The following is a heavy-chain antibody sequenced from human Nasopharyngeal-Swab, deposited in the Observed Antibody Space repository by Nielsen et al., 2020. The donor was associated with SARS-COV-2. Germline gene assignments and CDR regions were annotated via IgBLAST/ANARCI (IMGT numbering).Heavy chain of an antibody. Sequence: SVKVSCKASGGTFSSYATSWVRQAPGQGLEWMGGIIPIFGTANYAQKFQGRVTITADESTSTAYMELSSLRSEDTAVYYCAAELIASGWYSGYYYYGMDVWGQGTTVTVSS. V-gene: IGHV1-69*13. CDR2: IIPIFGTA. CDR1: GGTFSSYA. CDR3: AAELIASGWYSGYYYYGMDV. D-gene: IGHD6-19*01. J-gene: IGHJ6*02.